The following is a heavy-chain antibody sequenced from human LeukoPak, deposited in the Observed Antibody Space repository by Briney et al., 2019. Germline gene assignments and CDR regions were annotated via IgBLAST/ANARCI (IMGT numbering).Heavy chain of an antibody. Sequence: GGSLRLSCAASGFTFSRHWMRWVRHVQGKGLVWVSSISPDGGTTNYADSVKGRFTISRDNAKNTLYLQMNSLRGEDTAVYYCARDSSAGGGNTFDYWGQGTLVTVSS. D-gene: IGHD3-16*01. V-gene: IGHV3-74*01. CDR1: GFTFSRHW. CDR2: ISPDGGTT. J-gene: IGHJ4*02. CDR3: ARDSSAGGGNTFDY.